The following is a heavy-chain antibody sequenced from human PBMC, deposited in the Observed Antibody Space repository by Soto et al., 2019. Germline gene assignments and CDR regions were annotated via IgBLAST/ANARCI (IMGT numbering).Heavy chain of an antibody. CDR3: TRDMGTDTPFDP. CDR1: GFSLSNVW. J-gene: IGHJ5*02. CDR2: IKSKSAGGAA. V-gene: IGHV3-15*07. D-gene: IGHD1-7*01. Sequence: EVPLVESGGGLVEPGGSLRLSCAASGFSLSNVWMDWVRQAPGKGLEWVGRIKSKSAGGAADCAAPVKGRFTISRXXSQNTLYLQMNSLKIEDTAVYYCTRDMGTDTPFDPWGQGTLVTVSS.